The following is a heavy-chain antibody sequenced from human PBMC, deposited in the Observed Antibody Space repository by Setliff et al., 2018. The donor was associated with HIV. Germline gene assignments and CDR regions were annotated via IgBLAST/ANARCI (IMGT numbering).Heavy chain of an antibody. D-gene: IGHD2-2*01. Sequence: KPSETLSLTCTVSGGSISSGNYYWNWIRQPAGKGLEWIGRIYTSGSTNYNPSLKSRVTISGDTSKKQFSLKLSSVTAADTAVYYCAADIVVVPAATRGAFDIWGQGTMVTVSS. CDR3: AADIVVVPAATRGAFDI. CDR1: GGSISSGNYY. V-gene: IGHV4-61*02. CDR2: IYTSGST. J-gene: IGHJ3*02.